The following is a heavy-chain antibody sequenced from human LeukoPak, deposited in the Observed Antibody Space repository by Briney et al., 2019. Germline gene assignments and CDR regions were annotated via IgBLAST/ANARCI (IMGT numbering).Heavy chain of an antibody. J-gene: IGHJ4*02. V-gene: IGHV3-30*02. Sequence: SGGSLRLSCAASGFTFSSYGMHWVRQAPGKGLEWVAFIRYDGSNKYYVDSVKGRFTISRDNSKNTLYLQMNSLRAEDTAVYYCAKDEYSGSYYAVDYWGQGTLVTVSS. CDR2: IRYDGSNK. CDR3: AKDEYSGSYYAVDY. D-gene: IGHD1-26*01. CDR1: GFTFSSYG.